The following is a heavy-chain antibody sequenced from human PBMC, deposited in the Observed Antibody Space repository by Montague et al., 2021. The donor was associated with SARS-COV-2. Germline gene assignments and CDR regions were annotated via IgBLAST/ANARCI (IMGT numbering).Heavy chain of an antibody. V-gene: IGHV4-39*01. CDR2: TYYSGST. J-gene: IGHJ4*02. Sequence: SETLSLTCTVSGGPISSSSYYWGWIRQPPGKGLEWIGSTYYSGSTYYNPSLKSRVTISVDTSKNQFSLKLSSVTAADTAVYYCVEIVGAADYWGQGTLVTVSS. D-gene: IGHD1-26*01. CDR1: GGPISSSSYY. CDR3: VEIVGAADY.